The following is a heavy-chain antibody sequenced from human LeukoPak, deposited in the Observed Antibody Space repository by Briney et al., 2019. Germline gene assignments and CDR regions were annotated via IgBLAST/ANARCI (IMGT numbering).Heavy chain of an antibody. Sequence: GRSLRLPCAASGFTFSSYGMHWVRQAPGKGLEWVAVIWYDGSNKYYADSVKGRFTISRDNSKNTLYLQMNSLRAEDTAVYYCARDQDGYNYGPFDYWGQGTLVTVSS. J-gene: IGHJ4*02. CDR3: ARDQDGYNYGPFDY. D-gene: IGHD5-24*01. CDR2: IWYDGSNK. V-gene: IGHV3-33*01. CDR1: GFTFSSYG.